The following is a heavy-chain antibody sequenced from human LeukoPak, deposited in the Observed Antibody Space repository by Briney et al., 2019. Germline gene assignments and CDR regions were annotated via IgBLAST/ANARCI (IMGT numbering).Heavy chain of an antibody. CDR2: IYYSGST. J-gene: IGHJ4*02. CDR3: ARVVSGSYLDY. CDR1: GGSISSSSYY. Sequence: SETLSLTYTVSGGSISSSSYYWGWIRQPPGKGLEWIGSIYYSGSTYYNPSLKSRVTISVDTSKNQFSLKLSSVTAADTAVYYCARVVSGSYLDYWGQGTLVTVSS. V-gene: IGHV4-39*07. D-gene: IGHD1-26*01.